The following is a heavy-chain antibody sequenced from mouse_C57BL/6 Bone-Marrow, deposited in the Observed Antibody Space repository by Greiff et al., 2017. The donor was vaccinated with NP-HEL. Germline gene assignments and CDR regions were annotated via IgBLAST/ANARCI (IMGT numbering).Heavy chain of an antibody. V-gene: IGHV5-6*01. CDR1: GFTFSSYG. CDR3: ARVTTGFAY. J-gene: IGHJ3*01. CDR2: ISSGGSYT. Sequence: EVNLVESGGDLVKPGGSLKLSCAASGFTFSSYGMSWVRQTPDKRLEWVATISSGGSYTYYPDSVKGRFTISRDNTKNTLYLQMSSLKSEDTAMYYCARVTTGFAYWGQGTLVTVSA. D-gene: IGHD2-1*01.